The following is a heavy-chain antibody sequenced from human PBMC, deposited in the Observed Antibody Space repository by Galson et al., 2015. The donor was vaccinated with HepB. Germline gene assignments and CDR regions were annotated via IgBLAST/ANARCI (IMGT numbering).Heavy chain of an antibody. CDR1: GFTFSNFG. Sequence: SLRLSCAASGFTFSNFGMHWVRQAPGKGLEWVAYIRYDGSNKYYPDSVKGRFTISRDNSKNTLYLQMNSLRPEDSAMYYCAKERYYGDYFDYWGQGALVTVSA. CDR2: IRYDGSNK. V-gene: IGHV3-30*02. D-gene: IGHD4-17*01. CDR3: AKERYYGDYFDY. J-gene: IGHJ4*02.